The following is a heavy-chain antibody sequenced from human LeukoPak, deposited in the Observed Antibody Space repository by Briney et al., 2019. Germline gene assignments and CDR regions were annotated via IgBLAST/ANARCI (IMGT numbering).Heavy chain of an antibody. J-gene: IGHJ4*02. Sequence: SETLSLTCAVYGGSFSGYYWSWIRQPPGKGLEWIGEINHSGSTNYNPSLKSRVTISVDTSKNQFSLKLSSVTAADTAVYYCARDLTDYSNYFDYWGQGTLVTVSS. CDR1: GGSFSGYY. CDR3: ARDLTDYSNYFDY. D-gene: IGHD4-11*01. V-gene: IGHV4-34*01. CDR2: INHSGST.